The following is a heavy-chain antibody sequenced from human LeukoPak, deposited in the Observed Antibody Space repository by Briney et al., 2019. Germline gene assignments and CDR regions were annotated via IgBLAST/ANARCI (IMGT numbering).Heavy chain of an antibody. CDR3: AKDAVGARRFFDY. CDR2: IRNDGSNK. J-gene: IGHJ4*02. V-gene: IGHV3-30*02. Sequence: GGSLRLSCAASRFTFSSYGMYWVRQAPGKGLEWVTFIRNDGSNKYYADSVKGRFTISRDNSKNTLYLQMNSLRAEDTAVYYCAKDAVGARRFFDYWGQGTLVTVSS. CDR1: RFTFSSYG. D-gene: IGHD1-26*01.